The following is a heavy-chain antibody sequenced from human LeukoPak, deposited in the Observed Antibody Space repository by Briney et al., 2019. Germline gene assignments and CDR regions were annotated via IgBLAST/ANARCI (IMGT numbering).Heavy chain of an antibody. J-gene: IGHJ4*02. CDR1: GYTFTSYG. V-gene: IGHV1-2*02. D-gene: IGHD3-10*01. CDR2: INPNSGDT. Sequence: ASVKVSCKASGYTFTSYGISWVRQAPGQGLEWMGWINPNSGDTNYAQKFQGRVTMTRDMSITTAYMELSRLRSDDTAVYYCARDSGWFGELLYFDHWGQGTLVTVPS. CDR3: ARDSGWFGELLYFDH.